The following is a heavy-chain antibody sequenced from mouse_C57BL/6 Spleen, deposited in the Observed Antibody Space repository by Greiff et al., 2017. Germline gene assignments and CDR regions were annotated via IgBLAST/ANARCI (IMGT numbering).Heavy chain of an antibody. Sequence: SGAELVRPGASVTLSCKASGYTFTDYEMHWVKQTPVHGLEWIGAIDPETGGTAYNQKFKGKAILTADKSSSTAYMELRSLTSEDSAVYYCTPAMDYWGQGTSVTVSS. J-gene: IGHJ4*01. CDR2: IDPETGGT. CDR1: GYTFTDYE. V-gene: IGHV1-15*01. CDR3: TPAMDY.